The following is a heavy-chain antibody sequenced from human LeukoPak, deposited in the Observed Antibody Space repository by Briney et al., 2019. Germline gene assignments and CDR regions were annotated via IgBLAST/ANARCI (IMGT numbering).Heavy chain of an antibody. V-gene: IGHV3-7*03. CDR1: GFTFSSYW. CDR3: ARDRPGPYYYDSSGDAFDI. CDR2: IKQDGSEK. Sequence: GGSLRLSCAASGFTFSSYWMSWVRQAPGKGLEWVAHIKQDGSEKYYVDSVKGRFTISRDNAKNSLYLQMNSLRAEDTAVYYCARDRPGPYYYDSSGDAFDIWGQGTMVTVSS. D-gene: IGHD3-22*01. J-gene: IGHJ3*02.